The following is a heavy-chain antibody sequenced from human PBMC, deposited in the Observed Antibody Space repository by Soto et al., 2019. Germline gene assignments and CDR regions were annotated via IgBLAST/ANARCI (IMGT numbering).Heavy chain of an antibody. CDR3: ARPRGYGVFDGYDI. CDR2: IKQDGSEK. Sequence: RLSCAASGFTFSSYWLRWVRQARGKGLEWVANIKQDGSEKYYVDSVKGRFTISRDNAKNSLYLQMNSLRAEDTAVYYCARPRGYGVFDGYDIWGQGAMVTVSS. V-gene: IGHV3-7*03. D-gene: IGHD4-17*01. CDR1: GFTFSSYW. J-gene: IGHJ3*02.